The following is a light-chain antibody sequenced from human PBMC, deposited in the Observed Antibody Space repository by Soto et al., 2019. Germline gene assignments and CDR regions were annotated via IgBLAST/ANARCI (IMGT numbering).Light chain of an antibody. CDR2: ENN. V-gene: IGLV1-44*01. J-gene: IGLJ1*01. Sequence: QSALTQPPSASGAPGQRVTIPCSGSDSNIGREPVNWYQQGPGTAPKLLIYENNHRPSGVPDRFSGSKSGTSASLVISGLQSEDEAEYFCAGWDGSLKGFVFGTGTKV. CDR3: AGWDGSLKGFV. CDR1: DSNIGREP.